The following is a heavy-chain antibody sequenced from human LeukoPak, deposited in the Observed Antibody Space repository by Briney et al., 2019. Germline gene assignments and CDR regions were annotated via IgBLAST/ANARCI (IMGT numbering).Heavy chain of an antibody. D-gene: IGHD5-12*01. Sequence: GGSLRLSCVASGFTFSRYWMHWVRQAPGKGLVWVSRSNSDGSSTNYADSVKGRFTISRDNAKNTLYLQMNSLRAEDTAVYFCVRKALGYRLGYGDYWGQGTLVTASS. CDR2: SNSDGSST. CDR3: VRKALGYRLGYGDY. J-gene: IGHJ4*02. CDR1: GFTFSRYW. V-gene: IGHV3-74*01.